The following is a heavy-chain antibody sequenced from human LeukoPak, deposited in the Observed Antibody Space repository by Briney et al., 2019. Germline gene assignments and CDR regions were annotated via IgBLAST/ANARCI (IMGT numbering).Heavy chain of an antibody. CDR2: IYHSGST. Sequence: ASETLSLTCTVSGGSISSYYWSWIRQPPGKGLEWIGSIYHSGSTYYNPSLKSRVTISVDTSKNQFSLKLSSVTAADTAVYYCARVLVDITMVRGVITSWFDPWGQGTLVTVSS. CDR3: ARVLVDITMVRGVITSWFDP. CDR1: GGSISSYY. D-gene: IGHD3-10*01. V-gene: IGHV4-38-2*02. J-gene: IGHJ5*02.